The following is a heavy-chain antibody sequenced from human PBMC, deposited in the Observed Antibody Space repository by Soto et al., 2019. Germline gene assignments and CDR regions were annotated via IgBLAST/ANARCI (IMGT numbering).Heavy chain of an antibody. CDR1: GFTFSNAW. Sequence: EVQLVESGGGLVKPGGSLRLSCAASGFTFSNAWMSWVRQAPGKGLEWVGRIKSKTDGGTTDYAAPVKGRFTISRDDSKNTLYLQMNSLKTEDTAVYYCTTDCYSSSGKTYYYYGMDVWGQGTTVTVSS. V-gene: IGHV3-15*01. J-gene: IGHJ6*02. CDR2: IKSKTDGGTT. CDR3: TTDCYSSSGKTYYYYGMDV. D-gene: IGHD6-6*01.